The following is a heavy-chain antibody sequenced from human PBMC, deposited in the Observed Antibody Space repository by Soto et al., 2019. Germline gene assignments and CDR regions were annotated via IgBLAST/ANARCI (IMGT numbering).Heavy chain of an antibody. V-gene: IGHV3-7*01. CDR2: INRDGSEK. D-gene: IGHD2-15*01. Sequence: EVQLVESGGGLVQPGGSLRLSCTVSGFTFSSYWMTWVRQAPGKGLEWVANINRDGSEKHYLDSVEGRFTISRDNAKNSLYLQVDSLRAEDTAVYYCARDEDIVVGGYVEALDIWGQGTLVTVSS. CDR1: GFTFSSYW. CDR3: ARDEDIVVGGYVEALDI. J-gene: IGHJ3*02.